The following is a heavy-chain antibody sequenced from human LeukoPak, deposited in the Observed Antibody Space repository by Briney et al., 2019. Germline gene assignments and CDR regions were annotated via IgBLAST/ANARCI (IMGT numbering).Heavy chain of an antibody. D-gene: IGHD6-19*01. Sequence: GGSLRLSCAASGFTFSRYDMHWVRQATGKGLEWISGIGTADDTYYAGSVKGRFTISRENARNSFYLQMDSLTAGDTAVYYCAGAGSETQWRAFDFWGQGALVTVFS. CDR3: AGAGSETQWRAFDF. J-gene: IGHJ4*02. CDR1: GFTFSRYD. CDR2: IGTADDT. V-gene: IGHV3-13*01.